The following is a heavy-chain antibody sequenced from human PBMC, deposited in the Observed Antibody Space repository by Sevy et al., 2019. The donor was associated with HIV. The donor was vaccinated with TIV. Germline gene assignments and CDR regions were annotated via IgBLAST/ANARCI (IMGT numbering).Heavy chain of an antibody. Sequence: GGFLRLSCAASGFTFGSYWMSWVRQAPGKGLEWVANIKPDGSEKNYVDSLRGRFTIFRDNAKNSLYLQMTSLRAEDTAVYYCVRERYFDFLTGFETAGYWGQGTLVTVSS. CDR1: GFTFGSYW. V-gene: IGHV3-7*01. CDR3: VRERYFDFLTGFETAGY. CDR2: IKPDGSEK. D-gene: IGHD3-9*01. J-gene: IGHJ4*02.